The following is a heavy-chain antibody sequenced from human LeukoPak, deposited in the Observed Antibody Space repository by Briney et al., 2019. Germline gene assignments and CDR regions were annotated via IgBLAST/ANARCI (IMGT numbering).Heavy chain of an antibody. CDR3: ARVFVLKWLSKEDWFDP. V-gene: IGHV4-39*07. D-gene: IGHD3-3*01. CDR2: IYISGST. J-gene: IGHJ5*02. CDR1: GGSISSSSYY. Sequence: KPSETLSLTCTVSGGSISSSSYYWGWIRQPPGKGLEWIGRIYISGSTNYNPSLKSRVTMSVDTSKNQFSLKLSSVTAADTAVYYCARVFVLKWLSKEDWFDPWGQGTLVTVSS.